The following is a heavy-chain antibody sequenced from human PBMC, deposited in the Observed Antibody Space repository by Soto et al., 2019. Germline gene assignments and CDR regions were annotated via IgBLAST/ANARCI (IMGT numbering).Heavy chain of an antibody. Sequence: SVKVSCKASGYTFSSYGISWVRQAPGQGLEWMGGIIPIFGTANYAQKFQGRVTITADESTSTAYMELSSLRSEDTAVYYCASPISTSYNWFDPWGQGTLVTVSS. CDR2: IIPIFGTA. D-gene: IGHD2-2*01. CDR1: GYTFSSYG. CDR3: ASPISTSYNWFDP. J-gene: IGHJ5*02. V-gene: IGHV1-69*13.